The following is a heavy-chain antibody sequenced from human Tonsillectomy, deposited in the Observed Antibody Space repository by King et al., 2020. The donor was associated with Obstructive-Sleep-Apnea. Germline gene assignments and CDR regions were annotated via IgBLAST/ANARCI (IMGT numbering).Heavy chain of an antibody. D-gene: IGHD2-15*01. CDR2: IYPGDSDT. CDR1: GYSFTSYW. Sequence: VQLVESGAEVKKPGESLKISCKGSGYSFTSYWIGWVRQMPGKGLEWMGIIYPGDSDTRYSPSFQGQVTILADKSISTAYLQWSSLKASDTAMYYCARQERGLCSGGSCYPYYYYYGMDVWGQGTTVTVSS. V-gene: IGHV5-51*01. J-gene: IGHJ6*02. CDR3: ARQERGLCSGGSCYPYYYYYGMDV.